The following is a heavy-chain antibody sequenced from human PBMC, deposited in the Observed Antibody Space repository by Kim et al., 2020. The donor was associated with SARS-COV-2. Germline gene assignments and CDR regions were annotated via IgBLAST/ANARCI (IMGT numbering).Heavy chain of an antibody. V-gene: IGHV3-33*01. CDR1: GFTFSSYG. CDR3: ASGYSGSRSGY. D-gene: IGHD5-12*01. CDR2: IWYDGSNK. Sequence: GGFLRLSCAASGFTFSSYGMHWVRQAPGKGLEWVAVIWYDGSNKYYADSVKGRFTISRDNSKNTLYLQMNSLRAEDTAVYYCASGYSGSRSGYWGQGTLVTVSS. J-gene: IGHJ4*02.